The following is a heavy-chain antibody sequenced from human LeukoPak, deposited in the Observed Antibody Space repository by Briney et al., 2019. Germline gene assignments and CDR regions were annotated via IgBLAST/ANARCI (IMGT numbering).Heavy chain of an antibody. CDR3: ARESPQSSSGWYNWFDP. V-gene: IGHV1-69*05. D-gene: IGHD6-19*01. J-gene: IGHJ5*02. CDR2: IIPIFGTA. CDR1: GGTFSSHA. Sequence: SVKVSCKASGGTFSSHAISWVRQAPGQGLEWMGRIIPIFGTANYAQKFQGRVTITTDESTSTAYMELSSLRSEDTAVYYCARESPQSSSGWYNWFDPWGQGTLVTVSS.